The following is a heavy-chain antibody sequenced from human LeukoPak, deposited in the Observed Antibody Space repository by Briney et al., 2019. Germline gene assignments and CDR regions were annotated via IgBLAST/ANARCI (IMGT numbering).Heavy chain of an antibody. CDR1: GGSISSYY. CDR2: IYYSGST. D-gene: IGHD3-22*01. J-gene: IGHJ4*02. V-gene: IGHV4-59*01. CDR3: GRNYYDSSGYYPGLDY. Sequence: SETLSLTCTVSGGSISSYYWSWIRQPPGKGLEWIGYIYYSGSTNYNPSLKSRVTISVDTSKNQFSLKLSSVTAADTAVYYCGRNYYDSSGYYPGLDYWGQGTLVTVSS.